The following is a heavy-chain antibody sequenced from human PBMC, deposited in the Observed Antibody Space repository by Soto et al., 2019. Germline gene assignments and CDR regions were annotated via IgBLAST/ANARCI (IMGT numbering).Heavy chain of an antibody. V-gene: IGHV3-11*01. Sequence: GGALRLSCAASGFTYSDYYMSSIRQAPGKGLEWVSYISSSGSTIYYADSVKGRFTISRDNAKNSLYLQMNSLRAEDTAVYYCARLIVDSYYYYMDVWGKGTTDTVSS. D-gene: IGHD2-21*01. J-gene: IGHJ6*03. CDR2: ISSSGSTI. CDR1: GFTYSDYY. CDR3: ARLIVDSYYYYMDV.